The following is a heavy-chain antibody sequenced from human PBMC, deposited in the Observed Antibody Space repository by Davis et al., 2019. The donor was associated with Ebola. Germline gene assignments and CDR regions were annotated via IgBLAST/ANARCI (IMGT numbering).Heavy chain of an antibody. CDR3: ARSSAARGYYYYGMDV. D-gene: IGHD3-22*01. CDR2: ISYDGSNK. Sequence: GESLKISCAASGFTFSSYGMHWVRQAPGKGLEWVAVISYDGSNKYYADSVKGRFTISRDNAKNSLYLQMNSLRAEDTAVYYCARSSAARGYYYYGMDVWGQGTTVTVSS. V-gene: IGHV3-30*03. J-gene: IGHJ6*02. CDR1: GFTFSSYG.